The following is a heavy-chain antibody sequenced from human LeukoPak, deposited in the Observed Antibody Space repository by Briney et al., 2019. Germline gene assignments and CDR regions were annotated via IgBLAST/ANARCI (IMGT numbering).Heavy chain of an antibody. CDR1: GFMFKNYA. D-gene: IGHD5-18*01. CDR3: AKGITAMVLDY. V-gene: IGHV3-30*18. Sequence: GGSLRLSCAASGFMFKNYAIHWVRQAPGKGLEWVAVISYDGSHKYYADSVKARFTISRDNSKNTLYLQMNSLRGEDTAVYYCAKGITAMVLDYWGQGTLVTVSS. J-gene: IGHJ4*02. CDR2: ISYDGSHK.